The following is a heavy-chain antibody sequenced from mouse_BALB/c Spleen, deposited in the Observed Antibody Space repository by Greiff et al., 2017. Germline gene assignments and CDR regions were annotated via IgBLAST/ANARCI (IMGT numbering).Heavy chain of an antibody. D-gene: IGHD2-3*01. Sequence: EVQGVESGGGLVQPGGSLRLSCATSGFTFTDYYMSWVRQPPGKALEWLGFIRNKANGYTTEYSASVKGRFTISRDNSQSILYLQMNTLRAEDSATYYCARDGYYAGYAMDYWGQGTSVTVSS. CDR1: GFTFTDYY. CDR2: IRNKANGYTT. J-gene: IGHJ4*01. CDR3: ARDGYYAGYAMDY. V-gene: IGHV7-3*02.